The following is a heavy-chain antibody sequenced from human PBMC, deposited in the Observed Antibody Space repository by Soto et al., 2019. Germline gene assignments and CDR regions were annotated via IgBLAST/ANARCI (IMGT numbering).Heavy chain of an antibody. CDR2: IKQDGSEK. Sequence: PGGSLRLSCAASGFTFSSYWMSWVRQAPGKGLEWVANIKQDGSEKYYVDSVKGRFTISRDNAKNSLYLQMNSLRAEDTAVYYCARQESYDFWSGYHPFWYYYGMDVWGQGTTVTVSS. J-gene: IGHJ6*02. CDR1: GFTFSSYW. CDR3: ARQESYDFWSGYHPFWYYYGMDV. V-gene: IGHV3-7*05. D-gene: IGHD3-3*01.